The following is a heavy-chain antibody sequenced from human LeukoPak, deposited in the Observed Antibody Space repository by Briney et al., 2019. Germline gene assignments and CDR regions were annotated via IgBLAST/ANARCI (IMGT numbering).Heavy chain of an antibody. CDR2: INHSGST. CDR1: GGSFSGYY. Sequence: PSETLSLTCAVYGGSFSGYYWSWIRQPPGKGLEWIGEINHSGSTNYNPSLKSRVTISVDKSKNQFSLKLSSVTAADTAVYYCARVGYSSSQIDYWGQGTLVTVSS. CDR3: ARVGYSSSQIDY. D-gene: IGHD6-13*01. J-gene: IGHJ4*02. V-gene: IGHV4-34*01.